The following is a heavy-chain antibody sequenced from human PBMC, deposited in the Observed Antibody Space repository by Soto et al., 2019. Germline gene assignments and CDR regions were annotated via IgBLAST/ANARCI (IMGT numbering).Heavy chain of an antibody. D-gene: IGHD6-19*01. CDR3: ARCQTSGWYTGVLDY. V-gene: IGHV1-18*04. J-gene: IGHJ4*02. CDR1: GYTFSTYG. Sequence: QVQMVQSGAEVKKPGASVKVSCKASGYTFSTYGINWVRQAPGQGIEWMGWISDYNVDTNYAQKFQGRVTMTTDTSTRTAYMELMNLRIAATAVYFCARCQTSGWYTGVLDYLGQGTLVTVSS. CDR2: ISDYNVDT.